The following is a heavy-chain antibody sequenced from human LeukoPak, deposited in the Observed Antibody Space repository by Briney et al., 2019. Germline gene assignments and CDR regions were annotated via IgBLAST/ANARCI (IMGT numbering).Heavy chain of an antibody. Sequence: ALRLSCAASGFSFDECAMHWVRQAPGKGLEWGAGINWNSGSIGYADSVKGRFTISRDNAKNSLYLQMNSLRAEDTELYYCAKDIKGKTDYYYYGVDVWGQGTTVTVS. CDR2: INWNSGSI. J-gene: IGHJ6*02. CDR3: AKDIKGKTDYYYYGVDV. CDR1: GFSFDECA. D-gene: IGHD1-1*01. V-gene: IGHV3-9*01.